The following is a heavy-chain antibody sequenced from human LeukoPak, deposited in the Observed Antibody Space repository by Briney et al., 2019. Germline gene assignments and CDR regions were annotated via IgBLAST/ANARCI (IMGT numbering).Heavy chain of an antibody. CDR2: INGDGSST. J-gene: IGHJ6*02. Sequence: GGSLRLSCAASGFTFSSYWMHWVRQAPGKGLVWVSRINGDGSSTSYADSVKGRFTISRDNAKNTLHLQMNSLRAEDTAVYYCARIYYYYYGMDVWGQGTTVTVSS. V-gene: IGHV3-74*01. CDR1: GFTFSSYW. CDR3: ARIYYYYYGMDV.